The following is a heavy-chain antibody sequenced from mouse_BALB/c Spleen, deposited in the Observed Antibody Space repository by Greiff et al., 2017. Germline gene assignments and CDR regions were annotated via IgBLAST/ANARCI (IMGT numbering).Heavy chain of an antibody. CDR3: ARNLGYYGSSYDYYAMDY. CDR1: GFSLTSYG. J-gene: IGHJ4*01. Sequence: QVQLKESGPGLVQPSQSLSITCTVSGFSLTSYGVHWVRQPPGKGLEWLGMIWGGGSTDYNSALKSRLSISKDNSKSQVFLKMNSLQTDDTAMYYCARNLGYYGSSYDYYAMDYWGQGTSVTVSS. CDR2: IWGGGST. D-gene: IGHD1-1*01. V-gene: IGHV2-4*02.